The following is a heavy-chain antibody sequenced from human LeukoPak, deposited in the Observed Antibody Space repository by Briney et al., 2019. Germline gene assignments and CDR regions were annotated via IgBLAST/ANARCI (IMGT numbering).Heavy chain of an antibody. J-gene: IGHJ4*02. D-gene: IGHD6-13*01. CDR3: TRLEAAADSDY. V-gene: IGHV3-73*01. Sequence: GGSLRLSCAASGFTFSGSPIHWVRQASGKGLEWVGRIRSKTNNYATAYTASVKGRFTISRDDSKNTSYLQMNSLKTEDTAMYYCTRLEAAADSDYWGQGTLVTVSS. CDR2: IRSKTNNYAT. CDR1: GFTFSGSP.